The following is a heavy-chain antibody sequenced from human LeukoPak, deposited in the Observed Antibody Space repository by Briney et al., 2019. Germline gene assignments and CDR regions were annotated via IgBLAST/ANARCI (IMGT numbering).Heavy chain of an antibody. D-gene: IGHD6-19*01. CDR2: TYNSGNT. Sequence: SETLSLTCSVSGGSISISGFYRNWIRQLPGKGLEWIGYTYNSGNTYYNPSFGSRVTISTDTSMSQFFLKSHSVTAADTAVYYCARSSGWRDAFDFWGRGTMVTVSS. CDR1: GGSISISGFY. CDR3: ARSSGWRDAFDF. V-gene: IGHV4-31*03. J-gene: IGHJ3*01.